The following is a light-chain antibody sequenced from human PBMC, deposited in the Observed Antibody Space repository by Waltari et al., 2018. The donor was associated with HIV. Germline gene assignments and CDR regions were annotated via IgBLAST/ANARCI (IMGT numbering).Light chain of an antibody. J-gene: IGLJ1*01. V-gene: IGLV1-40*01. CDR1: SYTIGAGNA. CDR3: QSYDSGLSAYV. Sequence: QSVLTQPPSVSGAPGQRVTIPCTGSSYTIGAGNAVKRFQQLPGPAPKLLIYGNTKRPSGVPDRFSGSKSGTSASLAITGRQAEDEGDYYCQSYDSGLSAYVFGTGTKVTVL. CDR2: GNT.